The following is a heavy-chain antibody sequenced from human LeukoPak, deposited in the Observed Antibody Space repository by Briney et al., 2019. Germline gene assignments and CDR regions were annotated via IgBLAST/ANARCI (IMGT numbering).Heavy chain of an antibody. CDR3: ANSGYCSSTSCYWSADFDY. J-gene: IGHJ4*02. Sequence: SVKVSCKASGGTFSSYAISWVRQAPGQGLEWMGGIIPIFGTANYAQKFQGRVTITADKSTSTAYMELSSLRSEDTAVYYCANSGYCSSTSCYWSADFDYWGQGTLVTVS. D-gene: IGHD2-2*01. CDR1: GGTFSSYA. V-gene: IGHV1-69*06. CDR2: IIPIFGTA.